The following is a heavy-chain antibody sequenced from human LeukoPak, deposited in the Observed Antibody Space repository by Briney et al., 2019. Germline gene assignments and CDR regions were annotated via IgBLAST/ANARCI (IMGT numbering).Heavy chain of an antibody. CDR2: IYPGDSDT. V-gene: IGHV5-51*01. Sequence: PGESLKISCKGSGYSFTSYWIGWVRQMPGKGLEWMGIIYPGDSDTRYSPSFQGQVTISADKSISTAYLQWSSLKASGTAMYYCARSLGYCSGGSCPRGFYFDYWGQGTLVTVSS. CDR3: ARSLGYCSGGSCPRGFYFDY. CDR1: GYSFTSYW. J-gene: IGHJ4*02. D-gene: IGHD2-15*01.